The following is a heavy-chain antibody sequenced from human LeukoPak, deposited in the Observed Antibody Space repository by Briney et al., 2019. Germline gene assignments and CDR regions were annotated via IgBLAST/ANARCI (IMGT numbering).Heavy chain of an antibody. Sequence: GASVKVSCKASGYTFTGYYMHWVRQAPGQGLEWMGWINPNSGGTNYAQKFQGRVTITADESTSTAYMELSSLRSEDTAVYYCARDQTYSSGWYSLGWFDPWGQGTLVTVSS. J-gene: IGHJ5*02. D-gene: IGHD6-19*01. CDR3: ARDQTYSSGWYSLGWFDP. CDR1: GYTFTGYY. V-gene: IGHV1-2*02. CDR2: INPNSGGT.